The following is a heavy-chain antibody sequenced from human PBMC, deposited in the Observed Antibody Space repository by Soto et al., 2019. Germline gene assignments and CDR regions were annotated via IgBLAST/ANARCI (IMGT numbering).Heavy chain of an antibody. CDR3: ARGAGIAAAGNYYYGMDV. CDR1: GGNIISYC. J-gene: IGHJ6*02. V-gene: IGHV4-59*01. Sequence: SVTMSLTSAVSGGNIISYCGSWIRQNPGKGLEWIGYIYYSGSTNYNPSLKSRVTISVDTSKNQFSLKLSSVTAADTAVYYCARGAGIAAAGNYYYGMDVWGQGTTVTVSS. D-gene: IGHD6-13*01. CDR2: IYYSGST.